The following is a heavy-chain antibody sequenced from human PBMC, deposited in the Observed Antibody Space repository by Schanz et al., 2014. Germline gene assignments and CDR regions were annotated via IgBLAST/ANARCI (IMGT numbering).Heavy chain of an antibody. CDR3: ARLGGYRNDY. CDR2: IHYGGAT. D-gene: IGHD5-12*01. J-gene: IGHJ4*02. CDR1: GVSMTGFY. Sequence: QVQLQESGPGLVKPSETLSLTCTVSGVSMTGFYWSWIRQPPGQGLEWIADIHYGGATTYNPSLMGRVSLSVDTPQTHFSLTPRPPTAADTAVYYCARLGGYRNDYWGQGTLVTVSS. V-gene: IGHV4-59*08.